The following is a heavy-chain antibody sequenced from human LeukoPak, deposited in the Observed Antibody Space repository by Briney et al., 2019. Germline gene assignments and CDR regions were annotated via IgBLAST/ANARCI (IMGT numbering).Heavy chain of an antibody. D-gene: IGHD4-11*01. CDR1: GFSLTASGLC. CDR2: IDWDDDK. CDR3: ARQMSTVDYYGMDV. Sequence: ESGPTLVNPTETLTLTCTFSGFSLTASGLCVNWIRQPPGKALDWLARIDWDDDKYYSTSLKTRLTISKDTSKNQVVLRMTNLDPVDTATYYCARQMSTVDYYGMDVWGQGTTVTVSS. J-gene: IGHJ6*02. V-gene: IGHV2-70*11.